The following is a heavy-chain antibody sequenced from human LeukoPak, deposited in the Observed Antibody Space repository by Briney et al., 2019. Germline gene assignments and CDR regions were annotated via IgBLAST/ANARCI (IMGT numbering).Heavy chain of an antibody. CDR1: GFTFSSYW. Sequence: PGGSLRLSCAASGFTFSSYWMSWVRQAPGKGLEWVANIKQDGSEKYYVDSVKGRFTISRDNAKNSLYLQMNSLRAEDTAVYYCASLRFLEWWEFDPWGQGTLVTVSS. D-gene: IGHD3-3*01. V-gene: IGHV3-7*01. CDR3: ASLRFLEWWEFDP. J-gene: IGHJ5*02. CDR2: IKQDGSEK.